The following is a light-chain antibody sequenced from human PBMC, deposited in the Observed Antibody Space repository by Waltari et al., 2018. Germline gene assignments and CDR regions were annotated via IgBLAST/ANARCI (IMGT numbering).Light chain of an antibody. CDR3: AAWDESLKGWV. CDR1: SSNIGTNT. J-gene: IGLJ2*01. V-gene: IGLV1-44*01. CDR2: GNA. Sequence: QSVLTQPPSVSGTPGQRVTISCSGSSSNIGTNTVDWYQALPGTAPKLLIHGNAQRPSGVPDRFSGSKSGTSGSLAISGLQPEDETDYYCAAWDESLKGWVFGGGTRLTVL.